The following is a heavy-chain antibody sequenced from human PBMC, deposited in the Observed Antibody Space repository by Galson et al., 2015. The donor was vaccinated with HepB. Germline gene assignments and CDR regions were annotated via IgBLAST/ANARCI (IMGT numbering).Heavy chain of an antibody. Sequence: SVKVSCKVSGYTLTELSMHWVRQAPGKGLEWMGGFDPEDGETIYAQKLQGRVTMTEDTSTDTAYTELSSLRSEDTAVYYCATDHGLRYYDSSGYLFSWGQGTLVTVSS. D-gene: IGHD3-22*01. CDR3: ATDHGLRYYDSSGYLFS. V-gene: IGHV1-24*01. CDR2: FDPEDGET. J-gene: IGHJ5*02. CDR1: GYTLTELS.